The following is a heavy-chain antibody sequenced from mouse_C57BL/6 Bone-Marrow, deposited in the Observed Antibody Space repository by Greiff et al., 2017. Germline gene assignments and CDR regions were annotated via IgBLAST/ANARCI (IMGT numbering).Heavy chain of an antibody. CDR2: IWSGGST. V-gene: IGHV2-2*01. CDR1: GFSLTSYG. CDR3: ARNSYGSSHYAMDY. Sequence: QVQLQQSGPGLVQPSQSLSITCTVSGFSLTSYGVHWVRQSPGKGLEWLGVIWSGGSTDYNAAFISRLSISKDNSKSQVFFKMNSLQADDTAIDYCARNSYGSSHYAMDYWGQGTSVTVSS. D-gene: IGHD1-1*01. J-gene: IGHJ4*01.